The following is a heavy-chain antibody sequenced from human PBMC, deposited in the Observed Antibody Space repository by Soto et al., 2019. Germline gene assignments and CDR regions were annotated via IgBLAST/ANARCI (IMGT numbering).Heavy chain of an antibody. D-gene: IGHD3-10*01. J-gene: IGHJ6*02. CDR1: GGTFSSYA. CDR2: IIPIFGTA. V-gene: IGHV1-69*13. CDR3: ARVFYGYYYYGMDV. Sequence: ASVKVSCKASGGTFSSYAISWVRQAPGQGPEWMGGIIPIFGTANYAQKFQGRVTITADESTSTAYMELSSLRSEDTAVYYCARVFYGYYYYGMDVWGQGTTVTVSS.